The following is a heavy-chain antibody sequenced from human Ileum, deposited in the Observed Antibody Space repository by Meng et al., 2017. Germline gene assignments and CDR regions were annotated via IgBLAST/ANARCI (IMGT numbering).Heavy chain of an antibody. CDR2: MNLGGSP. CDR3: AHIFDS. Sequence: QGRVGGSGPGLVKHSGTLSLTCAGSGRAISSSDWWSWVRQPPGKGLEWIAEMNLGGSPNYNPSLKSRVTMSVDKSNDHLSLQLTSVTAADTAVYYCAHIFDSWGQGTLVTVSS. CDR1: GRAISSSDW. V-gene: IGHV4-4*02. J-gene: IGHJ4*02.